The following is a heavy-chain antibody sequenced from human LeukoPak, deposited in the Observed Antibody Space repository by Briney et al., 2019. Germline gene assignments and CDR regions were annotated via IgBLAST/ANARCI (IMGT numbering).Heavy chain of an antibody. CDR1: GYSFTSYA. D-gene: IGHD6-13*01. CDR3: AREPVGAAAAPFDY. Sequence: ASVKVSCKASGYSFTSYAMNWVRQAPGQGLEWMGWINTKTGNPTYAQGFTGRFVFSLDTSVSTAYLQISSLKAEDTAVYYCAREPVGAAAAPFDYWGQGTLVTVSS. V-gene: IGHV7-4-1*02. CDR2: INTKTGNP. J-gene: IGHJ4*02.